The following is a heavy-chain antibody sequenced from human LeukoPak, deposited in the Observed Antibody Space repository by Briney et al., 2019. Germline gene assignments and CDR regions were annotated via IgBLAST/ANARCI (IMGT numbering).Heavy chain of an antibody. CDR3: AKDPPKGYSGYDVETDYFDY. CDR2: ISSSGSTI. J-gene: IGHJ4*02. V-gene: IGHV3-48*03. Sequence: PGGSLRLSCAASGFTFSSYEMNWVRQAPRKGLEWVSYISSSGSTIYYADSVKGRFTISRDNSKNTLYLQMNSLRAEDTAVYYCAKDPPKGYSGYDVETDYFDYWGQGTLVTVSS. CDR1: GFTFSSYE. D-gene: IGHD5-12*01.